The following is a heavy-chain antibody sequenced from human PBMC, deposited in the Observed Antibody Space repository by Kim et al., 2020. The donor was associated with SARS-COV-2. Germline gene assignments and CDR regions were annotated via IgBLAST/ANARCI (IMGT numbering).Heavy chain of an antibody. D-gene: IGHD3-3*02. J-gene: IGHJ4*02. Sequence: SGPTLVNPTQTLTLTCTFSGFTLSTSGVGVGWIRQPPGKALEWLALIYWDDDKRYSPSLKSRLTITKDTSKNQVVLTMTNMDPVDTATYYCAHRKPPFHGNYFDYWGQGTLVTVSS. CDR2: IYWDDDK. CDR1: GFTLSTSGVG. V-gene: IGHV2-5*02. CDR3: AHRKPPFHGNYFDY.